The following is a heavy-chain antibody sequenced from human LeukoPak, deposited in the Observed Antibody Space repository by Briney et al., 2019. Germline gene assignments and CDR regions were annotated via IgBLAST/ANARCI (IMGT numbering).Heavy chain of an antibody. CDR2: VRYDGTNK. Sequence: GGSLRLSCAASGFAASGFTFSTFGMHWVRQAPGAVLEWVAFVRYDGTNKYYADSVKGRFTISRDDSKNTLYLQMNSLRAEDTATYYCAKEGSAYYYDSSGLRYYFDYWGQGTLVTVSS. J-gene: IGHJ4*02. CDR1: GFTFSTFG. D-gene: IGHD3-22*01. CDR3: AKEGSAYYYDSSGLRYYFDY. V-gene: IGHV3-30*02.